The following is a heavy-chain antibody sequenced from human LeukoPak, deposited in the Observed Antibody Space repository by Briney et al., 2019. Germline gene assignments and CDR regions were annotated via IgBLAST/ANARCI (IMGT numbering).Heavy chain of an antibody. CDR1: GFTFSSYA. D-gene: IGHD2-2*01. V-gene: IGHV3-30-3*01. Sequence: GGSLRLSCAASGFTFSSYAMHWVRQAPGKGLEWVAVISYDGSNKYYADSVKGRFTISRDNSKNTLYLQMNSLRAEDTAVYYCARWGSTSCYDYWGXXTLXTVSS. CDR2: ISYDGSNK. J-gene: IGHJ4*01. CDR3: ARWGSTSCYDY.